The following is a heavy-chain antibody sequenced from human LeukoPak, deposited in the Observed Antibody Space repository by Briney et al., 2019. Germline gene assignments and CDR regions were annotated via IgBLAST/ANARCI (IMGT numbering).Heavy chain of an antibody. J-gene: IGHJ4*02. CDR3: FLRDDY. CDR1: GGSISSSSYY. CDR2: IYYSGST. V-gene: IGHV4-39*01. D-gene: IGHD5-24*01. Sequence: KTSETLSLTCTVSGGSISSSSYYWGWIRQPPGKGLEWIGCIYYSGSTYYNPSRKSRVTISVDTSKNQFSLKLSSVTAADTAVYYCFLRDDYWGQGTLVTVSS.